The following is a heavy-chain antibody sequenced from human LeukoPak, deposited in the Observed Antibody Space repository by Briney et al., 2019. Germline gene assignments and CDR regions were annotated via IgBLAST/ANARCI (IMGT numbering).Heavy chain of an antibody. D-gene: IGHD2-21*02. Sequence: GASVEVSCKASGGTFSSYAISWVRQAPGQGLEWMGRIIPIFGTANYAQKFQGRVTITTDESTSTAYMELSSLRSEDTAVYYCARGPLVVTAIPFLDYWGQGTLVTVSS. CDR1: GGTFSSYA. J-gene: IGHJ4*02. CDR2: IIPIFGTA. V-gene: IGHV1-69*05. CDR3: ARGPLVVTAIPFLDY.